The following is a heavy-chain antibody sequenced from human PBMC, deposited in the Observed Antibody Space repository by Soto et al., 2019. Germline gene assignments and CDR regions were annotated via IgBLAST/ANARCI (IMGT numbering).Heavy chain of an antibody. CDR1: GDSISTVDYF. J-gene: IGHJ5*01. V-gene: IGHV4-30-4*01. Sequence: SETLSLTCSVSGDSISTVDYFWAWIRQPPGQALEYIGYIYKSATTCYNPSFESRVAISLDTSKSQFSLNVTSVTAADTAVYFCARGRYCLTGRCFPNWFDSWGQGTLVTVSS. D-gene: IGHD2-15*01. CDR3: ARGRYCLTGRCFPNWFDS. CDR2: IYKSATT.